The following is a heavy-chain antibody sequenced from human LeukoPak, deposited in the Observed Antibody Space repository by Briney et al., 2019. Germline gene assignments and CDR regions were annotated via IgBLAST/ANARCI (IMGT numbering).Heavy chain of an antibody. CDR1: GYTFTGYY. D-gene: IGHD2-15*01. V-gene: IGHV1-2*02. CDR3: ARGFCSAGDCYEFDY. CDR2: FNSNSGGT. J-gene: IGHJ4*02. Sequence: ASVKVSCKASGYTFTGYYIHWVRQAPGQGLEWMGWFNSNSGGTIYAQMFRGRVTMTGDTSIRTAYMEVSRLRSDDTAMYFSARGFCSAGDCYEFDYWGQGTLVTVSS.